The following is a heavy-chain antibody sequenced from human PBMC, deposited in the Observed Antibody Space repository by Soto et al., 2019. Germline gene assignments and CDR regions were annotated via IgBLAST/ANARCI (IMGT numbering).Heavy chain of an antibody. V-gene: IGHV4-39*01. CDR2: IYYSGIT. D-gene: IGHD2-2*01. CDR3: ARHPIVVVPTAPV. CDR1: GGSISTSAYY. J-gene: IGHJ4*02. Sequence: SETLSLTCTVSGGSISTSAYYWDWIRQPPGKGLEWIGSIYYSGITYYNPSLQSRVTLSLDTSKNHFSLKLSSVTAADTAVYYCARHPIVVVPTAPVWGQGTLVTVSS.